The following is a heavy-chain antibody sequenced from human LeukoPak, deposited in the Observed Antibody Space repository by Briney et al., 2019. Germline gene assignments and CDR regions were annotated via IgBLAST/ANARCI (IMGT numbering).Heavy chain of an antibody. CDR2: IKQDGSEK. V-gene: IGHV3-7*01. Sequence: PGGSLRLSCAASGIIITSYWMSWVRQTPGKGLEWVANIKQDGSEKNYVDSVKGRFTIFRDNARNSLYLQMNSLRAEDTAVYYCASHSYGYNHWGQGILVIVSS. CDR3: ASHSYGYNH. J-gene: IGHJ5*02. D-gene: IGHD3-16*01. CDR1: GIIITSYW.